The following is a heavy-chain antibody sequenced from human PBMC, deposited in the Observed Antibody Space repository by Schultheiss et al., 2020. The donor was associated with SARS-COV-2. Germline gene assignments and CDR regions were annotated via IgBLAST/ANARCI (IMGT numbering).Heavy chain of an antibody. CDR1: GGSISSYY. Sequence: SQTLSLTCTVSGGSISSYYWSWIRQPPGKGLEWIGYIYYSGSTNYNPSLKSRVTISVDTSKNQFSLKLSSVTAADTAVYYCARHCSGGSWDYFDYWGQGTLVTVSS. CDR2: IYYSGST. CDR3: ARHCSGGSWDYFDY. V-gene: IGHV4-59*08. D-gene: IGHD2-15*01. J-gene: IGHJ4*02.